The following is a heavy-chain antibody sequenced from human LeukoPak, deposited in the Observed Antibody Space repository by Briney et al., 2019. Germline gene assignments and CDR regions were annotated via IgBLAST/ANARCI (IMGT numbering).Heavy chain of an antibody. CDR3: AKQPGGDSSGYYQYYFDY. V-gene: IGHV3-23*01. J-gene: IGHJ4*02. Sequence: PGGSLRLSCAASGFTFSSYAMSWVRQAPGKGLEWVSAISGSGGSTYYADSMKGRFTISRDNSKNTLYLQMNSLRAEDTAVYYCAKQPGGDSSGYYQYYFDYWGQGTLVTVSS. CDR1: GFTFSSYA. D-gene: IGHD3-22*01. CDR2: ISGSGGST.